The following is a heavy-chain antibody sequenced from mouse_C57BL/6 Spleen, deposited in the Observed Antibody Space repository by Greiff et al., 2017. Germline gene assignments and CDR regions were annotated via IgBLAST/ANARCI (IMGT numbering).Heavy chain of an antibody. D-gene: IGHD2-1*01. CDR1: GYAFTNYL. CDR3: ARDHGNYRYFDV. Sequence: QVQLQQSGAELVRPGTSVKVSCKASGYAFTNYLIEWVKQRPGQGLEWIGVINPGSGGTNYNEKFKGKATLPADKSSRTAYMQLSSLTSEDSAVYFCARDHGNYRYFDVWGTGTTVTVSS. J-gene: IGHJ1*03. CDR2: INPGSGGT. V-gene: IGHV1-54*01.